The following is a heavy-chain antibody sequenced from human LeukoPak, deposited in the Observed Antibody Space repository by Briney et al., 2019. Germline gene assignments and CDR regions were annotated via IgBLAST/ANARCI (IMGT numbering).Heavy chain of an antibody. CDR3: ARHGGWWLPPRSDY. CDR2: IYTSGST. CDR1: GGSVTDYY. Sequence: SETLSLTCTVSGGSVTDYYWSWIRQSPGKGLEWIGRIYTSGSTNYNPSLKSRVTMSVDTSKNQFSLKLSSVTAADTAVYYCARHGGWWLPPRSDYWGQGTLVTVSS. V-gene: IGHV4-4*07. J-gene: IGHJ4*02. D-gene: IGHD5-12*01.